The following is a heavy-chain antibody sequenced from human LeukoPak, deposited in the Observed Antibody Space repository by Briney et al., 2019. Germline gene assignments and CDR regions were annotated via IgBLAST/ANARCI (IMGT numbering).Heavy chain of an antibody. V-gene: IGHV4-38-2*02. D-gene: IGHD3-22*01. Sequence: SETLSLTCAVSGYSISSGHYWAWARQPPGKGLEWIGSIYHSGNTYYNPSLKSRVSISVDTSKNQFSLKLTSMTAADTAVYYCARDLRYYFDSSGYFYLGFDYWGQGTLVTVSS. CDR3: ARDLRYYFDSSGYFYLGFDY. CDR2: IYHSGNT. CDR1: GYSISSGHY. J-gene: IGHJ4*02.